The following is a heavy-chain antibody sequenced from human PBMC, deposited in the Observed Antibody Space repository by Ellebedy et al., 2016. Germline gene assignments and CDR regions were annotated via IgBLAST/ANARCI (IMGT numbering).Heavy chain of an antibody. V-gene: IGHV4-39*07. Sequence: SETLSLTXTVSGGSISRSTYYWGWIRQPPGKGLEWIGSIYSSGSTYYSPSLKSRVSVSVDTSKNQFSLKLTSVTAADTAVYYCAKVGPGDGYAYWFGPWGQGTLVTVSS. J-gene: IGHJ5*02. CDR1: GGSISRSTYY. CDR2: IYSSGST. CDR3: AKVGPGDGYAYWFGP. D-gene: IGHD3-10*01.